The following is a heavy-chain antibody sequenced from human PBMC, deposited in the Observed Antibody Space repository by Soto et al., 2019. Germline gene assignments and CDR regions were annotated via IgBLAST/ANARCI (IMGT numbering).Heavy chain of an antibody. Sequence: GGSLRLSCAASEFTFSSYAMSWVRQNPGKGLEWVSAISGSGGSTYYADSVKGRFTISRDNSKNTLYLQMNSLRAEDTAVYYCAKDEEAVLRYFDWLSWDYWGQGTLVTVSS. CDR1: EFTFSSYA. CDR3: AKDEEAVLRYFDWLSWDY. J-gene: IGHJ4*02. D-gene: IGHD3-9*01. V-gene: IGHV3-23*01. CDR2: ISGSGGST.